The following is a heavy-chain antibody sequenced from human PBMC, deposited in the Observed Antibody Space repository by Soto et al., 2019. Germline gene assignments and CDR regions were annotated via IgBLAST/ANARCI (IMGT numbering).Heavy chain of an antibody. V-gene: IGHV3-7*01. D-gene: IGHD6-19*01. J-gene: IGHJ4*02. Sequence: EVQLVESGGGLVQPGGPLRLSCAASGFSLSDYWMNWVRQAPGKGLEWVAIIKQDGSDRYYVDSVKGRFTISRDNAKNSLYLQMSSLRVEDTALYYCARGRGWLHDYWGQGTLVTVSS. CDR2: IKQDGSDR. CDR3: ARGRGWLHDY. CDR1: GFSLSDYW.